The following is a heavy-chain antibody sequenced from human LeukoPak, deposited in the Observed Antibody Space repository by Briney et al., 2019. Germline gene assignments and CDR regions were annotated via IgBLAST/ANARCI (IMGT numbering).Heavy chain of an antibody. D-gene: IGHD3-10*01. CDR3: VRYVVSGSGLYYFDY. J-gene: IGHJ4*02. V-gene: IGHV3-74*01. CDR2: INSDGSNT. Sequence: GGALRLSSAASGFAFSVHWMHWVRQVPGKGVVWLSRINSDGSNTIYADSVEGGFTISRDNVKNTLYIQMNSLRAEDTAVFDCVRYVVSGSGLYYFDYWGQGILVTVSS. CDR1: GFAFSVHW.